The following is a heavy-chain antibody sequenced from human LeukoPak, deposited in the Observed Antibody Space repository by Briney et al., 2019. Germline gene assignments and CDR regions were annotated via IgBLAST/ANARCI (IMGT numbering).Heavy chain of an antibody. Sequence: SVKVSCKASGGTFSSYTISWVRQAPGQGLEWMGRIIPILGIANYAQKFQGRVTITADKSTSTAYMELSSLRSEDTAVYYCARTGTAMGPPLDYWGQGTLVIVSS. CDR1: GGTFSSYT. J-gene: IGHJ4*02. CDR2: IIPILGIA. CDR3: ARTGTAMGPPLDY. V-gene: IGHV1-69*02. D-gene: IGHD5-18*01.